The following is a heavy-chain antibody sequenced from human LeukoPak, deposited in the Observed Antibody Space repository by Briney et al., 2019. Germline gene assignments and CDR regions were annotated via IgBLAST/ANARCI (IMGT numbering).Heavy chain of an antibody. CDR1: GYTFTAYN. CDR3: ATNTRDGDNFYFDY. Sequence: GASVKVSCKSSGYTFTAYNMHWVRQAPGQGLEWMGWINPNSGGTNYAQKFQGRVTMTRDTSISTAYMELSRLRSDDTAVYFCATNTRDGDNFYFDYWGQGNLVTVSS. CDR2: INPNSGGT. D-gene: IGHD5-24*01. V-gene: IGHV1-2*02. J-gene: IGHJ4*02.